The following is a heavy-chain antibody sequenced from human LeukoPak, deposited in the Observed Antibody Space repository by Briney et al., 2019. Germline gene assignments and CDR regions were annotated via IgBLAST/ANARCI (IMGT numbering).Heavy chain of an antibody. V-gene: IGHV1-46*01. Sequence: ASAKVSCKASGYTCTSYYMHWVRQAPGQGLEWMGIINPSGGSTSYAQKFQGRVTMTRDMSMSTVYMELSRLRSDDTAVYYCARGGPYYYDSSGYQGAWGQGTLVTVSS. D-gene: IGHD3-22*01. CDR1: GYTCTSYY. J-gene: IGHJ5*02. CDR3: ARGGPYYYDSSGYQGA. CDR2: INPSGGST.